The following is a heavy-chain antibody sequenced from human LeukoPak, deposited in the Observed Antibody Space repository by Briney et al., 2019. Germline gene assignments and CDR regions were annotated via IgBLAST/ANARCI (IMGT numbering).Heavy chain of an antibody. CDR2: MNPNSGNT. V-gene: IGHV1-8*01. CDR1: GYTFTSYD. CDR3: ARGRDDFWSGYSNRYYYYGMDV. J-gene: IGHJ6*02. D-gene: IGHD3-3*01. Sequence: ASVKVSCKASGYTFTSYDINWVRQATGQGLEWMGWMNPNSGNTGYAQKFQGRVTMTRNTSISTAYMELSSLRSEDTAVYYCARGRDDFWSGYSNRYYYYGMDVWGQGTTVTVSS.